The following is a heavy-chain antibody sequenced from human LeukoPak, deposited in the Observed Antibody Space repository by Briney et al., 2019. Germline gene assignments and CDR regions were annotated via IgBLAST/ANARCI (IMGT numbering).Heavy chain of an antibody. CDR1: GFTFSNYA. CDR3: AKDRYSISWYGRTGLDY. D-gene: IGHD6-13*01. V-gene: IGHV3-23*01. J-gene: IGHJ4*02. Sequence: GGSLRLSCAASGFTFSNYAMSWVRQAPGKGLEWVSGISGCGGSAYYADSVKGRFTISRDNSKNTLYLQVNSLRAEDTAVYYCAKDRYSISWYGRTGLDYWGQGTLVTVSS. CDR2: ISGCGGSA.